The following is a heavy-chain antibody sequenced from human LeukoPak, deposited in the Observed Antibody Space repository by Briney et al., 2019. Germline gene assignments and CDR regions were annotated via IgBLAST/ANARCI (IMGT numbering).Heavy chain of an antibody. J-gene: IGHJ6*03. Sequence: GGSLRLSCAASGFTFSSYLMSWVRQAPGKGLEWVSNINQDGSEKYYVDSVKGRFIISRDNAKNSLYMQMNSLRAEDTAVYYCAKGAFRDQVQGYYYMDVWGKGTTVTVSS. CDR1: GFTFSSYL. CDR3: AKGAFRDQVQGYYYMDV. D-gene: IGHD3-10*01. V-gene: IGHV3-7*01. CDR2: INQDGSEK.